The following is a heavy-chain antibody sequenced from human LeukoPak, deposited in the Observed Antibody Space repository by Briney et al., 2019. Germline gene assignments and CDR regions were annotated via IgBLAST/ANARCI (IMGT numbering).Heavy chain of an antibody. V-gene: IGHV3-23*01. Sequence: GGSLRLSCAASGFSFSSFAMTWVRQAPGKGLEWVSSITGGHYATYNTDSVEGRFTISRDNAKNTPYLQMNSLRADDTAIYYCTKDPNGDYIGAFDPWGQGTLVTVSS. D-gene: IGHD4-17*01. CDR3: TKDPNGDYIGAFDP. CDR1: GFSFSSFA. CDR2: ITGGHYAT. J-gene: IGHJ5*02.